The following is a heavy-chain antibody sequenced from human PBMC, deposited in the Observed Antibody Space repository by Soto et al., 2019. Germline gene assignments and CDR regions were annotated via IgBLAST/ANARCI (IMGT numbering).Heavy chain of an antibody. J-gene: IGHJ4*02. CDR3: ARPDEADY. V-gene: IGHV4-34*01. CDR1: GGSFSGYY. Sequence: SETLSLTCAVYGGSFSGYYWSWIRQPPGKGLEWIGEINHSGSTNYNPSLKSRVTISVDTSKNQFSLKLSSVTAADTAVYYCARPDEADYWGQGTLVTVSS. CDR2: INHSGST.